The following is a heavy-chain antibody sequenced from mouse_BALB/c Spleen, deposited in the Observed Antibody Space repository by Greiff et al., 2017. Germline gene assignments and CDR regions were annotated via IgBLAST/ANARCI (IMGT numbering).Heavy chain of an antibody. V-gene: IGHV1-5*01. CDR1: GYSFTSYW. J-gene: IGHJ2*01. Sequence: VQLQQSGAELVRPGTSVKMSCKASGYSFTSYWMHWVKQRPGQGLEWIGAIYPGNSDTSYNQKFKGKAKLTAVTSASTAYMELSSLTNEDSAVYYCTRPYYYGSSYGPYFDYWGQGTTLTVSS. D-gene: IGHD1-1*01. CDR3: TRPYYYGSSYGPYFDY. CDR2: IYPGNSDT.